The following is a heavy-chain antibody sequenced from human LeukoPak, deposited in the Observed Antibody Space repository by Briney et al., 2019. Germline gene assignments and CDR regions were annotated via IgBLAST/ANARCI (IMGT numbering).Heavy chain of an antibody. Sequence: PSETLSLTCTVSGGSISSGSYYWSWIRQPAGKGLEWIGRIYTSGSTNYNPSLKSRVTISVDTSKNQFSLKLSSVTAADTAVYYCARGSSSGYYSFDYWGQGTLVTVSS. J-gene: IGHJ4*02. V-gene: IGHV4-61*02. D-gene: IGHD3-22*01. CDR3: ARGSSSGYYSFDY. CDR2: IYTSGST. CDR1: GGSISSGSYY.